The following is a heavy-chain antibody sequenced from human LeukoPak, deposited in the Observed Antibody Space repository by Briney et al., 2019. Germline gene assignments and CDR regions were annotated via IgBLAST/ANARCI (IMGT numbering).Heavy chain of an antibody. CDR1: GGSISSGGYY. D-gene: IGHD7-27*01. V-gene: IGHV4-30-2*01. CDR3: ARNWGSFWYFDL. J-gene: IGHJ2*01. Sequence: PSETLSLTCTVSGGSISSGGYYWSWIRQPPGKGLEWIGYIYHSGSTYYNPSLKSRVTISVDRSKNQFSLKLSSVTATDTAVYYCARNWGSFWYFDLWGRGTLVTVSS. CDR2: IYHSGST.